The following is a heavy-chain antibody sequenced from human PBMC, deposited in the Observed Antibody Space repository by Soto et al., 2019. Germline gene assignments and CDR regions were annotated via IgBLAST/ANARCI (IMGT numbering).Heavy chain of an antibody. CDR3: AKDEFEVIELMVYARPFLDL. V-gene: IGHV3-23*01. CDR2: ISGSGGST. Sequence: EVQLLESGGGLVQPGGSLRLSCAASGFTFSSYAMSWVRQAPGKGLEWVSAISGSGGSTYYADSVKGRFTISRDNSKNTVYRKRNSLRAEDTAVYYCAKDEFEVIELMVYARPFLDLWGKGTMVTVS. D-gene: IGHD2-8*01. J-gene: IGHJ3*01. CDR1: GFTFSSYA.